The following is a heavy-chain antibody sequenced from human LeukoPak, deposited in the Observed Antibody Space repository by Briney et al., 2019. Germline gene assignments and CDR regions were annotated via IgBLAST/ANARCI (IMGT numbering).Heavy chain of an antibody. V-gene: IGHV3-48*03. J-gene: IGHJ4*02. CDR1: GFAFSSYE. D-gene: IGHD3-10*01. Sequence: SGGSLRLSCAASGFAFSSYEMNWVRPAPGKGLEWISYISGSESPTYYADSVKGRFTISRDNAKNSLYLQMNSLRAEDTATYYCATTHGEYYFDWWGQGTLVTVSS. CDR3: ATTHGEYYFDW. CDR2: ISGSESPT.